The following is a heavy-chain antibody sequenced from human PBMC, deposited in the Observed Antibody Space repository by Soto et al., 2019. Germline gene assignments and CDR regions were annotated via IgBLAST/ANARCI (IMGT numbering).Heavy chain of an antibody. CDR1: GGSISGGGFS. Sequence: PSETLSLTCAVSGGSISGGGFSWSCIRQPPGKGLEWIGYILHTGGTQYNPSLKSRVSMSVDKSKNQFSLHLTSVTAADTAVYYCARLQFGEGFDYWGQGALVTVSS. CDR2: ILHTGGT. CDR3: ARLQFGEGFDY. D-gene: IGHD3-10*01. J-gene: IGHJ4*02. V-gene: IGHV4-30-2*01.